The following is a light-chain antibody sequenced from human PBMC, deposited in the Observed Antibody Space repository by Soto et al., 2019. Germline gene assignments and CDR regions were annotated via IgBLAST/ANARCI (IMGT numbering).Light chain of an antibody. V-gene: IGKV1-5*03. CDR1: QSIPSW. Sequence: DIQMTQSPSTLSASVGDRVTITCRASQSIPSWLAWYQQKAGKGPELLIYKASSLVSGVPSRFSGRGSGTEFTDTISSLQAYEFATFNYQYYNRYSVTLGGGAKLEMK. CDR2: KAS. CDR3: QYYNRYSVT. J-gene: IGKJ4*01.